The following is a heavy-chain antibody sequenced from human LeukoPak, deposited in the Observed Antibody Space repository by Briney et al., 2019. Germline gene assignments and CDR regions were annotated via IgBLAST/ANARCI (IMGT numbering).Heavy chain of an antibody. Sequence: GASVKVSCKASGYTFTDYGISWVRQAPGQGLEWMGWISGNNGNTNYAQKVQGRVTMTTDTPTSTAYMELRSLRSDDTAVYYCARAVVVYSYPYYFDSWGQGTLVTVSS. D-gene: IGHD5-18*01. CDR1: GYTFTDYG. CDR3: ARAVVVYSYPYYFDS. J-gene: IGHJ4*02. V-gene: IGHV1-18*01. CDR2: ISGNNGNT.